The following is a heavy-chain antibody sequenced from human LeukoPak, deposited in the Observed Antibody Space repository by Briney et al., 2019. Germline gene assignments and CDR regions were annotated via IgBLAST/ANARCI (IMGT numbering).Heavy chain of an antibody. CDR2: IWYDGSEK. J-gene: IGHJ6*03. CDR3: AKSAGEDYYYYYYMDV. CDR1: GFPFSSYA. D-gene: IGHD7-27*01. Sequence: GRSLRLSCAASGFPFSSYALHWVRQAPGKGLEWVAVIWYDGSEKYYADSVKGRFTISRDNSENTLYLQMNSLRAEDTAVYYCAKSAGEDYYYYYYMDVWGKGTTVTVSS. V-gene: IGHV3-33*06.